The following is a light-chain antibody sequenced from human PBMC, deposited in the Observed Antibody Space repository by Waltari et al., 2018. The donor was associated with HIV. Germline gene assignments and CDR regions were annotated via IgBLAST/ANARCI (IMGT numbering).Light chain of an antibody. J-gene: IGLJ2*01. CDR2: EVS. CDR1: SSDVGRYNL. Sequence: QSALTQPAAVSGSPGQSITISCTGNSSDVGRYNLVSWYQQHPGKAPKLMIYEVSKRPSGVSNRFSGSKSGNTASLTISGLQAEDEADYYCCSYAGSSTLVFGGGTKLPVL. CDR3: CSYAGSSTLV. V-gene: IGLV2-23*02.